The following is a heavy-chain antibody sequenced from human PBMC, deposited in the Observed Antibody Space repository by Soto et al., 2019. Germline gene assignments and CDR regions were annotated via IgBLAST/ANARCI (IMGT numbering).Heavy chain of an antibody. V-gene: IGHV3-11*01. CDR2: ISSSGSTI. D-gene: IGHD6-6*01. CDR3: ARVRRIAARQTYFDF. CDR1: GFTFSDYY. Sequence: QVQLVESGGGLVKPGGSLRLSCAASGFTFSDYYMSWIRRAPGKGLEWVSYISSSGSTIYYADSVKVRFTISRDNAKNSLSLQMNGLRAEDKAVYYCARVRRIAARQTYFDFWGQGTLVTVSS. J-gene: IGHJ4*02.